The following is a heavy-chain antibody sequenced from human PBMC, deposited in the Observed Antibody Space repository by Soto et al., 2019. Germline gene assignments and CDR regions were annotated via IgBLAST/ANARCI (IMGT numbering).Heavy chain of an antibody. CDR3: TRTWNGYVDY. V-gene: IGHV6-1*01. CDR1: GDSVSSNSAA. J-gene: IGHJ4*02. CDR2: TYYRSKWFN. Sequence: QVQLQQSGPGLVKPSQTLSLTCVISGDSVSSNSAAWNWIRQSPSRGLEWLGRTYYRSKWFNHYEVSVRSQIPINPDTSKNEMSLQLNSVTPEDPAVYYCTRTWNGYVDYLGQGTLVIVSS. D-gene: IGHD1-1*01.